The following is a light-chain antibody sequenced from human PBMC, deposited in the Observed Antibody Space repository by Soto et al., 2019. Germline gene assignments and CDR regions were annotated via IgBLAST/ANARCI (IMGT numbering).Light chain of an antibody. CDR1: SSDVGGYNS. V-gene: IGLV2-8*01. J-gene: IGLJ1*01. Sequence: QSALTQPPSASGSPGQSVTISCTGTSSDVGGYNSVSWYQQHPDKAPKLMIYEVSKRPSGVPDRFSGSKSGDTASLTVSGLQAEDEADYYCSSYAGSKNDVFGTGTKVTVL. CDR3: SSYAGSKNDV. CDR2: EVS.